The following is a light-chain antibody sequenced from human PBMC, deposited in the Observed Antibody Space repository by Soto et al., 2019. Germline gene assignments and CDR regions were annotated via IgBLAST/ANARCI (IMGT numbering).Light chain of an antibody. Sequence: DIQMTQSPSSLSASVGDRVTITCQASQDVSNYLDWYQQNLGKAPKLLIYDASNLETGVPSRFSGSGSGTDSSITITILKPEEFAVDYGQQRSSWPLTFGGGTKVDIK. CDR2: DAS. J-gene: IGKJ4*01. CDR3: QQRSSWPLT. V-gene: IGKV1-33*01. CDR1: QDVSNY.